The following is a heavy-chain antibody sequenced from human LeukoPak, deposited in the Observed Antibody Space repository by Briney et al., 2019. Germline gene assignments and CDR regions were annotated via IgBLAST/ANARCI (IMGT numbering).Heavy chain of an antibody. Sequence: SETLSLTCAVYGGSFSGYYWSWIRQPPGKGLEWIGEINHSGSTNYNPSLKSRVTISVDTSKNQFSLKLSSVTAADTAVYYCARGTPPPYYFDYWGRGTLVTVSS. J-gene: IGHJ4*02. CDR2: INHSGST. CDR3: ARGTPPPYYFDY. V-gene: IGHV4-34*01. D-gene: IGHD4-23*01. CDR1: GGSFSGYY.